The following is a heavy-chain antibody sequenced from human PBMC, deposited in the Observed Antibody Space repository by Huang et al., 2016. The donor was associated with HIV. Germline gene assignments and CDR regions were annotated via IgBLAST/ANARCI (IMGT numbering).Heavy chain of an antibody. V-gene: IGHV3-74*01. CDR3: MRGAGGSSSDY. CDR1: GFTFSAYW. D-gene: IGHD6-13*01. Sequence: EVQLVESGGGLAQPGESLRLSCAASGFTFSAYWMHWVRQVPGKGLGWVSQIRADGSATDYADSEKGRFTSSRDNAKNTLYLQMNSLKVEDTAVYDCMRGAGGSSSDYWGQGTLVTVSS. CDR2: IRADGSAT. J-gene: IGHJ4*02.